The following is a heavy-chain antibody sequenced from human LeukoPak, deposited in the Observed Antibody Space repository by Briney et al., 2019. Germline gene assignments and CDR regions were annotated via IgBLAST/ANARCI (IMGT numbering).Heavy chain of an antibody. CDR3: ATLAAAGNDY. CDR1: GGTFSSYE. CDR2: ITPIFGTA. D-gene: IGHD6-13*01. Sequence: SVKVSCKASGGTFSSYEISWVRQAPGQGLEWMGGITPIFGTANYAQKFQGRVTITADKSTSTAYMELSSLRFEDTAVYYCATLAAAGNDYWGQGTLVTVSA. V-gene: IGHV1-69*06. J-gene: IGHJ4*02.